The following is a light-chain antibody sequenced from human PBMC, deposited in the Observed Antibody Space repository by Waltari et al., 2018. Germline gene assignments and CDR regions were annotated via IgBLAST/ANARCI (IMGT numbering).Light chain of an antibody. CDR2: DTN. V-gene: IGLV1-40*01. Sequence: YQFLPETAPRLLIYDTNKRPSGVPDRVSGAKSATSASLAITGLQPEDEAHYYCQSYDKSLSGWVFGGGTKLTVL. J-gene: IGLJ3*02. CDR3: QSYDKSLSGWV.